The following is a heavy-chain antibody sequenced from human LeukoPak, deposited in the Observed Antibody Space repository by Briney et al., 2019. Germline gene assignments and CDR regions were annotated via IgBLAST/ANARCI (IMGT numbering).Heavy chain of an antibody. CDR3: AKAPDSSGLPSYFDS. CDR2: LSDSAVSS. D-gene: IGHD3-22*01. CDR1: GFTFSTFA. Sequence: PGGSLRLSCAVSGFTFSTFAMNWVRQAPGKGLEWVSSLSDSAVSSYYADSVKGRFTISRDNSKNTLYLQMNSLRAEDTATYYCAKAPDSSGLPSYFDSWGQGTLVAVSS. J-gene: IGHJ4*02. V-gene: IGHV3-23*01.